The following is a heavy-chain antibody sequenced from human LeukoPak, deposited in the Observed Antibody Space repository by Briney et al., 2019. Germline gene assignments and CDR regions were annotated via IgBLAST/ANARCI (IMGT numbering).Heavy chain of an antibody. J-gene: IGHJ6*02. D-gene: IGHD3-16*01. CDR3: ARGGGLDV. CDR2: INHNGNVN. V-gene: IGHV3-7*03. Sequence: GGSLRLSCAASGFTVSSNYMSWVRQAPGKGLEWVTSINHNGNVNYYVDSVKGRFTISRDNAKNSLYLQMSNLRAEDTAVYFCARGGGLDVWGQGATVTVSS. CDR1: GFTVSSNY.